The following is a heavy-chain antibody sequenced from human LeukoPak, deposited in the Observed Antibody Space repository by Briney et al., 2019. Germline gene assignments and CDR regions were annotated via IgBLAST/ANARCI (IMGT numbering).Heavy chain of an antibody. CDR2: INHSGST. CDR3: ARRAHRHTISGVVPSYYFDY. Sequence: SETLSLTCAVYGGSFSGYYWSWIRQPPGKGLEWIGEINHSGSTNYNPSLKSRVTISVDTSKNQFSLKLSSVTAADTAVYYCARRAHRHTISGVVPSYYFDYWGQGTLVTVSS. J-gene: IGHJ4*02. CDR1: GGSFSGYY. V-gene: IGHV4-34*01. D-gene: IGHD3-3*01.